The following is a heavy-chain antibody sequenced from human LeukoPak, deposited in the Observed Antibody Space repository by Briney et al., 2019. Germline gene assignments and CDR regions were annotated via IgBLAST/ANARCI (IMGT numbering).Heavy chain of an antibody. V-gene: IGHV4-34*01. CDR1: GGSFSGYY. CDR2: INHSGST. Sequence: SETLSLTCAVYGGSFSGYYWSWIRQPPGKGLEWIGEINHSGSTNYNPSLKSRVTISVDTSKNQFSLKLSSVTAADTAVYYCARVPYSSYWGQGTLVTVSS. J-gene: IGHJ4*02. CDR3: ARVPYSSY. D-gene: IGHD6-13*01.